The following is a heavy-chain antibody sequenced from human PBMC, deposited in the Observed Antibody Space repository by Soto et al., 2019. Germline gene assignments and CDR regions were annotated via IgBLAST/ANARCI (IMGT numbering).Heavy chain of an antibody. D-gene: IGHD3-22*01. CDR1: GFTFSSYG. J-gene: IGHJ4*02. CDR3: ARNSVDYYDSSGYPSNYFDY. V-gene: IGHV3-33*01. CDR2: IWYDGSNK. Sequence: QVQLVESGGGVVQPGRSLRLSCAASGFTFSSYGMHWVRQAPGKGLEWVAVIWYDGSNKYYADSVKGRFTISRDNSKNTLYLQMNSLRDEDTAVYYCARNSVDYYDSSGYPSNYFDYWGQGTLVTVSS.